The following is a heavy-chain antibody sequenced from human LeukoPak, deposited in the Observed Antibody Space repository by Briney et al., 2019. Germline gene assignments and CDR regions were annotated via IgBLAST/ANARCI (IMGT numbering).Heavy chain of an antibody. CDR1: GYSFTTYW. J-gene: IGHJ4*02. Sequence: GDSLKISFKGSGYSFTTYWIGWVRQMPGKGLEWMGIIYPGDSETRYSPSFQGQVTISAAKSINTSYLQWSSLKASDTAMYCCARNEPSYGVNSPYFDYWGQGTLVTVPS. V-gene: IGHV5-51*01. D-gene: IGHD4-23*01. CDR3: ARNEPSYGVNSPYFDY. CDR2: IYPGDSET.